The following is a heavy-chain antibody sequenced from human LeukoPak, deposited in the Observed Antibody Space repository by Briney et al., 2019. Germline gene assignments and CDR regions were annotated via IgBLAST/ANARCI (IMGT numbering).Heavy chain of an antibody. Sequence: ASVNVSYKASGYVFNKYGITWVRQAPGQGLEWMGWISAYDGKRDFAQRFHDRLTMTTDTSTSTAYMELRNLRSDDTAIYYCSRVDYSDFGGSLHWGQGTLVTVSS. CDR2: ISAYDGKR. CDR3: SRVDYSDFGGSLH. V-gene: IGHV1-18*01. J-gene: IGHJ4*02. D-gene: IGHD4-11*01. CDR1: GYVFNKYG.